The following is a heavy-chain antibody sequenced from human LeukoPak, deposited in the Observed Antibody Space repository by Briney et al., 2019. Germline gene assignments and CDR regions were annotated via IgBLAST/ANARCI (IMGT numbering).Heavy chain of an antibody. CDR3: ARDEAGRTINFDY. D-gene: IGHD3-10*01. CDR2: ISSSSSYI. Sequence: GGSLRLSCAASGFTFSSYSMNWVRQAPGKGLEWVSFISSSSSYIYYADSVKGRFTISRDNAKNSLYLQMNSLRAEDTAVYYCARDEAGRTINFDYWGQGTLVTVSS. J-gene: IGHJ4*02. V-gene: IGHV3-21*01. CDR1: GFTFSSYS.